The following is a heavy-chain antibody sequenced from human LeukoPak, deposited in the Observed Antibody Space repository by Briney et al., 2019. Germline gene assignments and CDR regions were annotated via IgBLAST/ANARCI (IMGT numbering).Heavy chain of an antibody. V-gene: IGHV3-74*01. CDR3: VRGADTGYSSDS. Sequence: GGSLRLSCTASGFTFDDYAMHWVRQAPGKGLVWVSRINSDGRSTNYADSVKGRFSISRDNAENTLYLQMNSLRVEDTAVYYCVRGADTGYSSDSWGQGTLVTVSS. J-gene: IGHJ4*02. D-gene: IGHD3-9*01. CDR2: INSDGRST. CDR1: GFTFDDYA.